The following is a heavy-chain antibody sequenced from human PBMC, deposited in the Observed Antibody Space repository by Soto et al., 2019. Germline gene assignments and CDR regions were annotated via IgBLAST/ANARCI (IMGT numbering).Heavy chain of an antibody. CDR3: GRCTSTSCHLGSDY. D-gene: IGHD2-2*01. CDR2: TSHDGINK. J-gene: IGHJ4*02. V-gene: IGHV3-30-3*01. CDR1: GFTFSSYA. Sequence: QVLLVDSGGGVVQPGRSLRLSCAASGFTFSSYAMNWVRQAPGKGLEWVALTSHDGINKYYADSVRGRFTISRDSSTNTLYLQMNSLRAADTAVYYCGRCTSTSCHLGSDYWGQGTLVTVSS.